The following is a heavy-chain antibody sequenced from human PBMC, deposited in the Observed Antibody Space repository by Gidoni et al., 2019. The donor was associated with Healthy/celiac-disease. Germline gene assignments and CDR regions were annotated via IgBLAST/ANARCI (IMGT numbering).Heavy chain of an antibody. D-gene: IGHD1-26*01. CDR2: IYHSGST. Sequence: QVQLQESGPGLVKPSEPLSLTCAVAGYSISSGYYWGWIRQPPGEGLEWIGSIYHSGSTYYNPSLKSRVTISVDTSKNQFSLKLSSVTAADTAVYYCASLGAYSGSYYFDYWGQGTLVTVSS. CDR3: ASLGAYSGSYYFDY. J-gene: IGHJ4*02. V-gene: IGHV4-38-2*01. CDR1: GYSISSGYY.